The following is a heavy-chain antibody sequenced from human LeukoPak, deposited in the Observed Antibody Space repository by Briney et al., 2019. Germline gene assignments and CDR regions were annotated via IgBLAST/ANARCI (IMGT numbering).Heavy chain of an antibody. V-gene: IGHV3-7*01. CDR3: ARDYHPTIFGVAYPDY. CDR2: IKQDGSEK. CDR1: GFTFSSYW. J-gene: IGHJ4*02. D-gene: IGHD3-3*01. Sequence: GGPLRLSCAASGFTFSSYWMSWVRQAPGKGLEWVANIKQDGSEKYYVDSVKGRFTISRDNAKNSLYLQMNSLRAEDTAVYYCARDYHPTIFGVAYPDYWGQGTLVTVSS.